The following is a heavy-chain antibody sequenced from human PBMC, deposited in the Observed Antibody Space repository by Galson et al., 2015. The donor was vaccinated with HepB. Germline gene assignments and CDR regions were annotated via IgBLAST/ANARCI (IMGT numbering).Heavy chain of an antibody. CDR1: GYSFTSYW. Sequence: QSGAEVKKPGESLKISCKGSGYSFTSYWIGWVRQMPGKGLEWMGIIYPGDSDTRYSPSFQGQVTISADKSISTAYLQWSSLKASDTAMYYCARWSQQLGYCSSTSCYAGGKYYYYGMDVWGQGTTVTVSS. CDR2: IYPGDSDT. V-gene: IGHV5-51*03. J-gene: IGHJ6*02. CDR3: ARWSQQLGYCSSTSCYAGGKYYYYGMDV. D-gene: IGHD2-2*01.